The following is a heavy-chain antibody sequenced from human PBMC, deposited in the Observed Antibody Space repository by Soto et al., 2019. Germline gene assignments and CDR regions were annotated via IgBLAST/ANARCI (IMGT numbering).Heavy chain of an antibody. CDR1: GGSISSYY. Sequence: SETLSLTCTVSGGSISSYYWSWIRQPPGKGLEWIGYIYYSGSTNYNPSLKSRVTISVDTSKNQFSLKLSSVTAADTAVYYCASLTYYYYYMDVWAKGTTVTVSS. V-gene: IGHV4-59*01. CDR3: ASLTYYYYYMDV. CDR2: IYYSGST. J-gene: IGHJ6*03.